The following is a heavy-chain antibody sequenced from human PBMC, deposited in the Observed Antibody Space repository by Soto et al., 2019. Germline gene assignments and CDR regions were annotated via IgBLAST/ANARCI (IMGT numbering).Heavy chain of an antibody. D-gene: IGHD2-2*01. V-gene: IGHV1-69*02. CDR1: GGTFSSYT. Sequence: QVQLVQSGAEVKKPGSSVKVSCKASGGTFSSYTISWVRQAPGQGLEWMGRIIPILGIANYAQKFQGRVTITADKSTRTAYMELSSLRSEDTAVYYCAIAFPGYCSSTSCYVSWALFSYAFDIWGQGTMVTVSS. CDR2: IIPILGIA. J-gene: IGHJ3*02. CDR3: AIAFPGYCSSTSCYVSWALFSYAFDI.